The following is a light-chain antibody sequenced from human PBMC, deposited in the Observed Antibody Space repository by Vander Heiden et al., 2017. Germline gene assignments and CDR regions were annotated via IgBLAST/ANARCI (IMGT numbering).Light chain of an antibody. J-gene: IGLJ1*01. CDR3: AAWDDSLNGHV. Sequence: QSVLTPPPSASGTPGQRVTISCSGSSSNIGSNTVNWYQQLPGTAPKLLIYSNNQRPSGVPDRFSGSKSGTSASLAISGLQSEDEADYYCAAWDDSLNGHVFGTGTKVTVL. V-gene: IGLV1-44*01. CDR2: SNN. CDR1: SSNIGSNT.